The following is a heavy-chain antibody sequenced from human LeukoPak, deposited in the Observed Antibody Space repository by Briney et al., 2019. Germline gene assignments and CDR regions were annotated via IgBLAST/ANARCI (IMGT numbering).Heavy chain of an antibody. CDR1: GFTFSSYW. Sequence: PGGSLRLSCAASGFTFSSYWMSWVRQAPGKGLEWVANIKQGGSEKYYVDSVKGRFTISRDNAKNSLYLQMNSLRAEDTAVYYCASNTIFGDYFDYWGQGTLVTVSS. J-gene: IGHJ4*02. CDR3: ASNTIFGDYFDY. V-gene: IGHV3-7*01. D-gene: IGHD3-3*01. CDR2: IKQGGSEK.